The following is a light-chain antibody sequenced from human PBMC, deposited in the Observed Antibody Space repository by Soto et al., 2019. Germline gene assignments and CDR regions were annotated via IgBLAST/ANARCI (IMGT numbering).Light chain of an antibody. CDR1: QIITFW. V-gene: IGKV1-5*01. J-gene: IGKJ2*03. CDR2: GAS. CDR3: QQYNAYYS. Sequence: IPTTQSPSSLSASVGDRATITCRASQIITFWLAWYQQKPGKAPTVLIYGASSLQSGVPSRFSGTGSGTEFTLTISSLQPEDFATYYCQQYNAYYSFGQGTKVDIK.